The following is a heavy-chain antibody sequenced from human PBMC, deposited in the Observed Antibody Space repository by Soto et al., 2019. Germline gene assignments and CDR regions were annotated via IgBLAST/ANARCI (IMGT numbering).Heavy chain of an antibody. CDR3: ARDLLPVLDWFSSWPHFDY. J-gene: IGHJ4*02. CDR2: INAGNGNT. CDR1: GYTFTSYA. V-gene: IGHV1-3*01. D-gene: IGHD3-3*01. Sequence: ASVKVSCKASGYTFTSYAMHWVRQAPGQRLEWMGWINAGNGNTKYSQKFQGRVTITRDTSASTAYMELSSLRSEDTAVYYCARDLLPVLDWFSSWPHFDYWGQETLVTVSS.